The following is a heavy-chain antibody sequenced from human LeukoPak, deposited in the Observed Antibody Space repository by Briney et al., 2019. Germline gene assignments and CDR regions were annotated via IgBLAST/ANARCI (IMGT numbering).Heavy chain of an antibody. CDR2: IYYSGST. Sequence: SETLSLTCTVSGYFISSGYYWGWIRQSPGKGLEWIGSIYYSGSTYYNPSLKSRVTISVDTSKNQFSLKLSSVTAADTAVYYCARDDAAADYWGQGTLVTVSS. D-gene: IGHD6-13*01. J-gene: IGHJ4*02. V-gene: IGHV4-38-2*02. CDR1: GYFISSGYY. CDR3: ARDDAAADY.